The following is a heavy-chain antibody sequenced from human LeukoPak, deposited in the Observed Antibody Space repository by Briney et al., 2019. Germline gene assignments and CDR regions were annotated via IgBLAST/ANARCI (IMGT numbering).Heavy chain of an antibody. D-gene: IGHD6-19*01. J-gene: IGHJ4*02. CDR2: INAGNGNT. V-gene: IGHV1-3*03. Sequence: ASVKVSCKASGYTFTSYAMHWVRQAPGQRLEWMGWINAGNGNTKYSQEFQGRVTITRDTSASTAYMELSSLRPEDMAVYYCARRYSSGWYDYWGQGTRVTVSS. CDR3: ARRYSSGWYDY. CDR1: GYTFTSYA.